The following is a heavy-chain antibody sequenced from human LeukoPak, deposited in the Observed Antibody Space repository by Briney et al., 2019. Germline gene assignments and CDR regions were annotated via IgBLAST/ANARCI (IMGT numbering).Heavy chain of an antibody. Sequence: ASVKVSCKASGGTFSSYAISWVRQAPGQGLEWMGGIIPIFGTANYAQKFQGRVTITRNTSISTAYMELSSLRSEDTAVYYCARRSYGYYYYYYMDVWGKGTTVTVSS. D-gene: IGHD5-18*01. CDR3: ARRSYGYYYYYYMDV. CDR1: GGTFSSYA. J-gene: IGHJ6*03. CDR2: IIPIFGTA. V-gene: IGHV1-69*05.